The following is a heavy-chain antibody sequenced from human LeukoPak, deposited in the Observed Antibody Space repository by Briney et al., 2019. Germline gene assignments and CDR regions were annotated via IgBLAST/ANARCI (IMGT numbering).Heavy chain of an antibody. CDR3: ARGITMVPHY. CDR1: GGSFSGYY. CDR2: INHSGST. V-gene: IGHV4-34*01. Sequence: SETLSLTCAVYGGSFSGYYWSWIRQPPGKGLEWIGEINHSGSTNYNPSLKSRVTISVDTSKNQFSLKLSSVTAADTAVYYCARGITMVPHYWGQGTLVTVSS. D-gene: IGHD3-10*01. J-gene: IGHJ4*02.